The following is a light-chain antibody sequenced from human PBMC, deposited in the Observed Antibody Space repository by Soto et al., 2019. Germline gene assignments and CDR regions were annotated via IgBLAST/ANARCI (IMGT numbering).Light chain of an antibody. J-gene: IGLJ1*01. CDR2: EVS. CDR1: SSDVGGYNY. Sequence: QSALTQPPPASGSPGQSVTISCTGTSSDVGGYNYVSWYQQHPGKAPKLMIYEVSKRPSGVPDRFSGSKSGNTASLTVSGLQAEDEADYYCSSYAGSTRGVFGTGTKLTVL. V-gene: IGLV2-8*01. CDR3: SSYAGSTRGV.